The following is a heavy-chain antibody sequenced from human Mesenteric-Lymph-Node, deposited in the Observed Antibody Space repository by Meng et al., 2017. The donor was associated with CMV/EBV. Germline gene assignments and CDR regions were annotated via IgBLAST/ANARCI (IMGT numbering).Heavy chain of an antibody. CDR1: GFTFTTYA. D-gene: IGHD2-2*01. V-gene: IGHV3-23*01. CDR3: AKGRSGSSTSCSNY. CDR2: IGGNGDDT. J-gene: IGHJ4*02. Sequence: GGSLRLSCAASGFTFTTYAMNWVRQAPGKGLEWVSVIGGNGDDTYYADSVKSRFTISRDNSKNTLHLQMNSLTAEDTAVYYCAKGRSGSSTSCSNYWGQGTLVTVSS.